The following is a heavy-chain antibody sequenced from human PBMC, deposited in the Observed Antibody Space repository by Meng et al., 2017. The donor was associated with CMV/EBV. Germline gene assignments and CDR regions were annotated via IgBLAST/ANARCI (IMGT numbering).Heavy chain of an antibody. D-gene: IGHD3-3*01. CDR1: GGSFSGYY. V-gene: IGHV4-34*01. Sequence: SETLSLTCAVYGGSFSGYYWSGIRQPPGKGLEWIGEINHSGSTNYNPSLKSRVTISVDTSKNQFSLKLSSVTAADTAVYYCARGQGDFWSGYSVYYYYGMDVWGQGTTVTVSS. CDR3: ARGQGDFWSGYSVYYYYGMDV. J-gene: IGHJ6*02. CDR2: INHSGST.